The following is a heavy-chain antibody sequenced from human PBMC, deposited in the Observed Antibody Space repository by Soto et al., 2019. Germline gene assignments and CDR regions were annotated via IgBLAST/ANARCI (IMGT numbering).Heavy chain of an antibody. Sequence: ASVKVSCKASGYPFTRYGISWVRQAPGQGLEWMGWISAYNGNTNYAQKLQGRVTMTIDTSTSTAYMELRSLRSDDTAVYYCARVGSSSWALYYYYGMDVWGQGTTVTVSS. CDR1: GYPFTRYG. J-gene: IGHJ6*02. D-gene: IGHD6-13*01. CDR2: ISAYNGNT. V-gene: IGHV1-18*01. CDR3: ARVGSSSWALYYYYGMDV.